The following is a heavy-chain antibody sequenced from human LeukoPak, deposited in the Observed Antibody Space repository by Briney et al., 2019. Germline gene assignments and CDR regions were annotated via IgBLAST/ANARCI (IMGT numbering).Heavy chain of an antibody. CDR2: ISAYNGNT. CDR1: GYTFTSYG. Sequence: GASVKVSCKASGYTFTSYGISWVRQAPGQGLEWMGWISAYNGNTNYAQKLQGRVTMTTDTSTSTAYMELRSLRSDDTAVYYCARGGPFEEMAYDFDYWGQGTLVTVSS. V-gene: IGHV1-18*01. CDR3: ARGGPFEEMAYDFDY. J-gene: IGHJ4*02. D-gene: IGHD5-24*01.